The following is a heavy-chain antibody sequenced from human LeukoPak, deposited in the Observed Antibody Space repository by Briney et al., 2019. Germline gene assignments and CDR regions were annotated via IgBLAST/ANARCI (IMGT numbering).Heavy chain of an antibody. J-gene: IGHJ4*02. CDR2: IYSGGST. CDR1: GFTVSSNY. CDR3: ARAIPNYYDSSGYEGY. V-gene: IGHV3-66*01. D-gene: IGHD3-22*01. Sequence: GGSLRLSCAASGFTVSSNYMSWVRQAPGKGLAWVSVIYSGGSTYYADSVKGRFTISRDNSKNTLYLQMNSLRAEDTAVYYCARAIPNYYDSSGYEGYWGQGTLVTVSS.